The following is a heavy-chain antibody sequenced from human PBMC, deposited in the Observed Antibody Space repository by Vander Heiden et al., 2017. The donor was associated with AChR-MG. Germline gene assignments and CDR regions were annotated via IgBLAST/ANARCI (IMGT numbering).Heavy chain of an antibody. Sequence: QVQLVQSGAEVKKPGSSVKVSCKASGGTFSSYAISWVRQAPGQGLEWMGGIIPIFGTANYAQKFQGRVTITADESTSTAYMELSSLRSEDTAEYYCARVGGGYSNTPPRFDPWGQGTLVTVSS. CDR2: IIPIFGTA. CDR1: GGTFSSYA. D-gene: IGHD3-9*01. J-gene: IGHJ5*02. CDR3: ARVGGGYSNTPPRFDP. V-gene: IGHV1-69*01.